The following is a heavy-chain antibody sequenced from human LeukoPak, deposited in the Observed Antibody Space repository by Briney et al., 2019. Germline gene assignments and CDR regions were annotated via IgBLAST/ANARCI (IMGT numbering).Heavy chain of an antibody. J-gene: IGHJ6*04. CDR1: GGSISGYY. CDR2: IYYSGST. D-gene: IGHD2-2*01. Sequence: PSETLSLTCTVSGGSISGYYWSWIRQPPGKGLEWIGYIYYSGSTNYNPSLKSRVTISVDTSKNRFSLKLSSVTAADTAVYYCARDTVVPAAMTYYYYGMDVWGKGTTVTVSS. V-gene: IGHV4-59*01. CDR3: ARDTVVPAAMTYYYYGMDV.